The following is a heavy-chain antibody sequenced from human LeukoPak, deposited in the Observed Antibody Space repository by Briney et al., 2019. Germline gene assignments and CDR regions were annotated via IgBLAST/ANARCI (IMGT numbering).Heavy chain of an antibody. CDR3: ARVRDGYNNYFYYGMDV. Sequence: SVKVSCKASGGTFNSYAISWVRQAPGQGLEWMGGIIPIFGTANYAQKFQGRVTITADESTSTAYMELSSLRFKDTAIYYCARVRDGYNNYFYYGMDVWGQGTTVTVSS. CDR2: IIPIFGTA. CDR1: GGTFNSYA. J-gene: IGHJ6*02. D-gene: IGHD5-24*01. V-gene: IGHV1-69*13.